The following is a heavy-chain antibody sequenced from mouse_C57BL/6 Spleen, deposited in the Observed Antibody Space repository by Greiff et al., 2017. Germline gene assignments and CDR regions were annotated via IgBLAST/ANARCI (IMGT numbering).Heavy chain of an antibody. Sequence: QVQLKQPGAELVRPGTSVKLSCKASGYTFTSYWMHWVKQRPGQGLEWIGVIDPSDSYTNYNQKFKGKATLTVDTSSSTAYMQLSSLTSEDSAVYYCAGYSNYAPWFAYWGQGTLVTVSA. J-gene: IGHJ3*01. CDR1: GYTFTSYW. D-gene: IGHD2-5*01. V-gene: IGHV1-59*01. CDR3: AGYSNYAPWFAY. CDR2: IDPSDSYT.